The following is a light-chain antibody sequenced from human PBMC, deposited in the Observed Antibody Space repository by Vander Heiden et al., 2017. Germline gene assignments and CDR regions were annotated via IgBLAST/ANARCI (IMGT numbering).Light chain of an antibody. CDR2: TAY. CDR1: QSIDSS. CDR3: QQSHSAPYT. Sequence: DIQMAQSPSSLSASIGDRVTITCRASQSIDSSLNWFQQKPGKAPKLLIYTAYSLQSGVPSRFTGSVSATEFTLTISSLQAEDFATYFCQQSHSAPYTFGQGTKVEMK. V-gene: IGKV1-39*01. J-gene: IGKJ2*01.